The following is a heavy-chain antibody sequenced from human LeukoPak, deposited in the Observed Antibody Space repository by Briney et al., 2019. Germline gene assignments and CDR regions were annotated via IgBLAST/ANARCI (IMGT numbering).Heavy chain of an antibody. CDR3: AKDYYPNSSGYYGDAFDI. D-gene: IGHD3-22*01. J-gene: IGHJ3*02. CDR2: ITGSGGST. V-gene: IGHV3-23*01. Sequence: GGSLRLSCAASGFTFSSYAMGWVRQAPGKGLEWVSAITGSGGSTYYADSVKGRFTISRDNSKNTLYLQMNSLRAEDTAVYYCAKDYYPNSSGYYGDAFDIWGQGTMVTVSS. CDR1: GFTFSSYA.